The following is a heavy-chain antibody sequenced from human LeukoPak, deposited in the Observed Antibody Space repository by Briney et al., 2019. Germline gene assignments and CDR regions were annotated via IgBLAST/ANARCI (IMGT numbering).Heavy chain of an antibody. CDR2: IYYRGST. CDR3: ARHVRGRLPPRGGSWFDP. V-gene: IGHV4-39*01. J-gene: IGHJ5*02. CDR1: GGSISSFDYY. D-gene: IGHD1-26*01. Sequence: PSETLSLTCTVPGGSISSFDYYWGWISQPPGKGLEWIGSIYYRGSTYYNPSLKSRLTISVDTSKNQFSLKLTSVTAADTAGYYCARHVRGRLPPRGGSWFDPWGQGTLVTVSS.